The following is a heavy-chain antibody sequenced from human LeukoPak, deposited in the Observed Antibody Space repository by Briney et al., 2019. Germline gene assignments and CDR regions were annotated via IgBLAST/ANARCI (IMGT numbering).Heavy chain of an antibody. Sequence: PGGSLRLSCAVSGFTFSGYAMSWVRQAPGKGLEWVSTISGSGDYTYYADSVKGRFSISRDNSKNTLHLQMNSLRAEDTAVYYCARSPGRLYFDYWGQGTLVTVSS. CDR2: ISGSGDYT. CDR3: ARSPGRLYFDY. J-gene: IGHJ4*02. D-gene: IGHD1-26*01. CDR1: GFTFSGYA. V-gene: IGHV3-23*01.